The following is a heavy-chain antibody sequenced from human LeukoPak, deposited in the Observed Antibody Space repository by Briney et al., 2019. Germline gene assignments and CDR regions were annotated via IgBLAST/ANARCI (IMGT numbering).Heavy chain of an antibody. J-gene: IGHJ4*02. CDR1: GYTFTSYY. Sequence: ASVKVSCKASGYTFTSYYMHWVRQAPGQGLEWMGIINPSGGSTSYAQKFQGRVTMTRDMSTSTVYMELSSLRSEDTAVYYCARAGGEPVTILFPFDYWGQGTLVTVSS. D-gene: IGHD4-11*01. CDR3: ARAGGEPVTILFPFDY. CDR2: INPSGGST. V-gene: IGHV1-46*01.